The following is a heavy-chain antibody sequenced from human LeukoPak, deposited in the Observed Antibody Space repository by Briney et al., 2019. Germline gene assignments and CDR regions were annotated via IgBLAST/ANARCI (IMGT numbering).Heavy chain of an antibody. D-gene: IGHD4-17*01. CDR3: ARHAPYGDYVGMYYFDY. CDR1: GGSFSDYF. V-gene: IGHV4-39*01. J-gene: IGHJ4*02. CDR2: IYYSGST. Sequence: SETLSLMCSVYGGSFSDYFWGWIRQPPGKGLEWIGSIYYSGSTYYNPSLKSRVTISVDTSKNQFSLKLSSVTAADTAVYYCARHAPYGDYVGMYYFDYWGQGTLVTVSS.